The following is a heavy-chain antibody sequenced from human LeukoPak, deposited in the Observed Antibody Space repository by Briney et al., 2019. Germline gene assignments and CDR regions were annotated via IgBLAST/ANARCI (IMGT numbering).Heavy chain of an antibody. V-gene: IGHV4-34*01. CDR1: GGSFSPYY. Sequence: SETLSLTCAVYGGSFSPYYWTWIRQPPGKGLEWIGEIYHIGSANYNPSLKSRVTISVDTSKKQFSLMLSSVTAADTAVYFCARGSRGYCSGGSCYWFDPWGQGTLVTVSS. D-gene: IGHD2-15*01. CDR2: IYHIGSA. J-gene: IGHJ5*02. CDR3: ARGSRGYCSGGSCYWFDP.